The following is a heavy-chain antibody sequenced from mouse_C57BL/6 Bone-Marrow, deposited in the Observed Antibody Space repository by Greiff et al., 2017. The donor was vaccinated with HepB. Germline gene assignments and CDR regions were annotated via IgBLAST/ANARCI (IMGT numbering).Heavy chain of an antibody. V-gene: IGHV1-63*01. Sequence: VKLQESGAELVRPGTSVKMSCKASGYTFTNYWIGWAKQRPGHGLEWIGDIYPGGGYTNYNEKFKGKATLTADKSSSTAYMQFSSLTSEDSAIYYCARGRYGYYAMDYWGQGTSVTVSS. D-gene: IGHD1-1*01. CDR3: ARGRYGYYAMDY. CDR1: GYTFTNYW. CDR2: IYPGGGYT. J-gene: IGHJ4*01.